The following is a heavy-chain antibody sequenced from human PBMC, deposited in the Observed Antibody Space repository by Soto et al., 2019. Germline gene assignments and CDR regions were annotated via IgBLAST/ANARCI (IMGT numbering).Heavy chain of an antibody. CDR1: GFTFSSYA. CDR3: ARAMGLTMVRGVKEYYYYYGMDV. J-gene: IGHJ6*02. V-gene: IGHV3-30-3*01. Sequence: GGSLRLSCAASGFTFSSYAMHWVRQAPGKGLEWVAVISYDGSNKYYADSVKGRFTISRDNSKNTLYLQMNSLRAEDTAVYYCARAMGLTMVRGVKEYYYYYGMDVWGQGTTVTVSS. CDR2: ISYDGSNK. D-gene: IGHD3-10*01.